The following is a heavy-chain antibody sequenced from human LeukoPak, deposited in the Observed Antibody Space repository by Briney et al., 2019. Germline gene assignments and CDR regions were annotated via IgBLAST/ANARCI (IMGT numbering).Heavy chain of an antibody. J-gene: IGHJ4*02. V-gene: IGHV1-24*01. CDR2: FVLEDGET. CDR3: AAGLVGALSDY. D-gene: IGHD1-26*01. CDR1: GYTFTELS. Sequence: GASVTVSFEVSGYTFTELSMHWVRQTPGKGLEWLGGFVLEDGETIYAQKFQGRVTMTEDTSTDTAYMELSSLRSEDTAVYYCAAGLVGALSDYGGQGTLVTVSS.